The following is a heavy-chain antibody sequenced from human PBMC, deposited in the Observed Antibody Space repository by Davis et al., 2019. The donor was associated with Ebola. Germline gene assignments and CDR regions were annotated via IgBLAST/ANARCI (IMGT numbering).Heavy chain of an antibody. CDR2: ITNSGGAT. J-gene: IGHJ4*02. CDR3: VKDRTPNDGRWDFDY. V-gene: IGHV3-23*01. CDR1: GFTFRNHA. D-gene: IGHD1-1*01. Sequence: GESLKISCAASGFTFRNHAMSWVRQAPGKGLEWISGITNSGGATYYIGSVKGRFTISRDNSRNTVYLQMNSLRAEDTAVYYCVKDRTPNDGRWDFDYWGQGTLVAVSS.